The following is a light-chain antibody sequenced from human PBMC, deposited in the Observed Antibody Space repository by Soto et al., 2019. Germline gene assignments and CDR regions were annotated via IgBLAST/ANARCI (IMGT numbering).Light chain of an antibody. CDR1: QDISNY. CDR3: QQYDNLVT. V-gene: IGKV1-33*01. Sequence: DIQMTQSPSSLSASVGDRVTITCQASQDISNYLNWYQQKPGKAPKLLIYDASNLETGVPSRFSGSGSGTDFTFTISSLQPEDIETYYCQQYDNLVTFGQGTRLEIK. CDR2: DAS. J-gene: IGKJ5*01.